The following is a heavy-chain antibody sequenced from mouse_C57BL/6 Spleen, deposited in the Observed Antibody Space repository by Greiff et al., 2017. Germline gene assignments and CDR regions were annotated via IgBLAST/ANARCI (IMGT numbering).Heavy chain of an antibody. CDR1: GYTFTSYW. CDR3: ARGGDYDGGFAY. J-gene: IGHJ3*01. Sequence: VQLQQPGAELVRPGSSVKLSCKASGYTFTSYWMDWVKQRPGQGLEWIGNIYPSDSETHYNQKFKDKATLTVDKSSSTAYMQLSSLTSEDSAVYYCARGGDYDGGFAYWGQGTLVTVSA. D-gene: IGHD2-4*01. V-gene: IGHV1-61*01. CDR2: IYPSDSET.